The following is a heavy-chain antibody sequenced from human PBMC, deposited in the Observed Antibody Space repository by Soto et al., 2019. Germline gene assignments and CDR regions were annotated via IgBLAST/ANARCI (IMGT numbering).Heavy chain of an antibody. CDR2: ISWDGGST. J-gene: IGHJ6*02. CDR1: GFTFEDYP. V-gene: IGHV3-43*01. CDR3: AKDYYYGMDV. Sequence: GGSLRLSCAASGFTFEDYPMHWVRQAPGKGLEWVSLISWDGGSTYYADSVKGRFTISRDSSKDSLYLQMNSLRTEDTALYYCAKDYYYGMDVWGQGTTVTVSS.